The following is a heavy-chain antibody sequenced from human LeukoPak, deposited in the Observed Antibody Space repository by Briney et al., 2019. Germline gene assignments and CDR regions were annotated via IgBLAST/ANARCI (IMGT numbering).Heavy chain of an antibody. CDR3: ARENRYNWNYSGY. CDR1: GGSISSGDDY. CDR2: IYYSGST. D-gene: IGHD1-20*01. J-gene: IGHJ4*02. Sequence: ASQTLSLTCTVSGGSISSGDDYWSWIRQPPGKGLEWIGYIYYSGSTYYNPSLKSRVTISVDTSKNQFSLKLSSVTAADTAVYYCARENRYNWNYSGYWGQGTLVTVSS. V-gene: IGHV4-30-4*08.